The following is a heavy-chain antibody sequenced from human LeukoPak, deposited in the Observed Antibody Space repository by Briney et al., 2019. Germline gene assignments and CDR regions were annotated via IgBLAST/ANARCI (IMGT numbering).Heavy chain of an antibody. V-gene: IGHV3-23*01. Sequence: GGSLRLSCAASGSTFSNYAMNWVRQAPGKGLEWVSGISGSGGSTYYADSVKGRFTISRDNSKNTLYLQMNSLRAEDTAVYYCARTYYVDYWGQGTLVTVSS. CDR1: GSTFSNYA. CDR2: ISGSGGST. D-gene: IGHD3-10*02. J-gene: IGHJ4*02. CDR3: ARTYYVDY.